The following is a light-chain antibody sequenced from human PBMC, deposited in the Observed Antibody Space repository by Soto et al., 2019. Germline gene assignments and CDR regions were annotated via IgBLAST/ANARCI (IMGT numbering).Light chain of an antibody. CDR3: QQYGYSPWT. J-gene: IGKJ1*01. Sequence: IGVTQSAVTLSLSPGERATPSGRASESVNSAYLAWYQHRPAQAPRLLIYGASSRATGVPDRFSGSGSGTEFTLTITRLEPADFALYYCQQYGYSPWTFGLGTKVDIK. CDR2: GAS. V-gene: IGKV3-20*01. CDR1: ESVNSAY.